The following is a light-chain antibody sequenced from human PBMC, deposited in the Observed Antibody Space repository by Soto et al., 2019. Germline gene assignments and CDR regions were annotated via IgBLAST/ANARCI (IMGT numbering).Light chain of an antibody. CDR2: NKF. CDR1: EIVSSGF. J-gene: IGKJ1*01. V-gene: IGKV3-20*01. CDR3: HQYGNSPQT. Sequence: IVLTQSPGTLSLSPGERATLSCRASEIVSSGFVAWYQQKPGQAPRLLIYNKFTKAPGIPDRFSGGGSGTDFTLTISRLESEDFADYYCHQYGNSPQTFGQGTKVDIK.